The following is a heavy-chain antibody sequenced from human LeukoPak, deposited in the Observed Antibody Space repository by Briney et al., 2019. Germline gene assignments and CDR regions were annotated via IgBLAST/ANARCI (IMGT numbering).Heavy chain of an antibody. CDR1: GLTFSTYN. J-gene: IGHJ4*02. D-gene: IGHD2-15*01. CDR2: IDSSNSPI. V-gene: IGHV3-48*02. CDR3: ARDRCSGGSCYFDY. Sequence: GGSLRLSCAASGLTFSTYNMNWVRQAPGKGLQWVSYIDSSNSPIYYADSVKGRFTISRDNGKNSLYLQMNSLRDEDTAVYYCARDRCSGGSCYFDYWGQGTLVTVSS.